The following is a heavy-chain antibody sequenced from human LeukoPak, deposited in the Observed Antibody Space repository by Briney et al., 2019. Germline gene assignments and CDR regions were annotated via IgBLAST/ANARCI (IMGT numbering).Heavy chain of an antibody. CDR3: AKDTVVLMVYGTSDY. J-gene: IGHJ4*02. CDR1: GFTFSSFA. V-gene: IGHV3-30-3*01. Sequence: GGSLRLSCAASGFTFSSFAMHWVRQAPGKGLEWLAVVSYHGDDYYYADSVKGRFTISRDNSKNTLYLQMNSLRAEDTAVYYCAKDTVVLMVYGTSDYWGQGTLVTVSS. D-gene: IGHD2-8*01. CDR2: VSYHGDDY.